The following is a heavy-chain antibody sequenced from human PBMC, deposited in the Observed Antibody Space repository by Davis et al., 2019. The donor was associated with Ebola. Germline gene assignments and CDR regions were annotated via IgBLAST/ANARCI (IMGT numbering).Heavy chain of an antibody. V-gene: IGHV4-30-2*01. CDR1: GGSISSGGYS. J-gene: IGHJ6*02. Sequence: SETLSLTCAVSGGSISSGGYSWSWIRQPPGKGLEWIGYIYHSGSTYYNPSLKSRVTISVDRSKNQFSLKLSSVTAADTAVYYCARVHYYGSGTYGMDVWGQGTTVTVSS. CDR3: ARVHYYGSGTYGMDV. D-gene: IGHD3-10*01. CDR2: IYHSGST.